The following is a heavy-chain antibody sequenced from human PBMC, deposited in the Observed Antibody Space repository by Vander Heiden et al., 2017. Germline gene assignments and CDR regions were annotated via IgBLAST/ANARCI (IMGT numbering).Heavy chain of an antibody. CDR1: VGSISSSSYF. V-gene: IGHV4-39*01. CDR2: NYESGST. Sequence: QLQLQESGPGLVKPSETLSLTCTVSVGSISSSSYFWGWNRQPQGKGLEGIGSNYESGSTYYNPSQKSRVTISVDTYKNQYSQKLSSVTAADTAVYYWARQAALVRWPEFDHWGQGTLVTVSS. J-gene: IGHJ5*02. D-gene: IGHD3-10*01. CDR3: ARQAALVRWPEFDH.